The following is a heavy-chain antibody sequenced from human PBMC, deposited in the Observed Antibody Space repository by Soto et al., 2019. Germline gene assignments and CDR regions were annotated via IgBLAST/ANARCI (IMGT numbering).Heavy chain of an antibody. CDR1: GGSISSSSYY. V-gene: IGHV4-39*02. Sequence: PSETLSLTCTVSGGSISSSSYYWGWIRQPPGKGLEWIGSIYYSGSTYYNPSLKSRVTISVDTSENQSSLKLSSVTAADTAVYYCAKDKIPPRYFDWFDAFDIWGQGTMVTVSS. CDR2: IYYSGST. D-gene: IGHD3-9*01. J-gene: IGHJ3*02. CDR3: AKDKIPPRYFDWFDAFDI.